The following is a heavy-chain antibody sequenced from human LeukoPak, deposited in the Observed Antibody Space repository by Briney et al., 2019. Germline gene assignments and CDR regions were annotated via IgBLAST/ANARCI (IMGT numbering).Heavy chain of an antibody. CDR3: ARGDIVVVPAASDY. Sequence: GGSLRLSCAASGFTFSSYAMHWVRQAPGKGLEWVAVISYDGSNKYYADSVKGRFTISRDNSKNTLHLQMSSLRAEDTAVYYCARGDIVVVPAASDYWGQGTLVTVSS. CDR1: GFTFSSYA. V-gene: IGHV3-30-3*01. J-gene: IGHJ4*02. D-gene: IGHD2-2*01. CDR2: ISYDGSNK.